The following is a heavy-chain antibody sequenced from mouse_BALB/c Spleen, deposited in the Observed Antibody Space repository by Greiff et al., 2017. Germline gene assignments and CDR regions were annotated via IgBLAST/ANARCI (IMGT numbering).Heavy chain of an antibody. J-gene: IGHJ4*01. V-gene: IGHV14-1*02. CDR3: SCPLYDYVSAMDY. Sequence: DVKLQESGAELVRPGALVKLSCKASGFNIKDYYMHWVKQRPEQGLEWIGWIDPENGNTIYDPKFQGKASITADTSSNTAYLQLSSLTSEDTAVYYCSCPLYDYVSAMDYWGQGTSVTVSS. CDR2: IDPENGNT. CDR1: GFNIKDYY. D-gene: IGHD2-4*01.